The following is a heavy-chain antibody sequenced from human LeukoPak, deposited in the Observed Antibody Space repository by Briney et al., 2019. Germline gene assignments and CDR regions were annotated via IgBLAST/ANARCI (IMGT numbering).Heavy chain of an antibody. J-gene: IGHJ6*04. D-gene: IGHD3-10*02. Sequence: GGSLRLSCAASGFTFSNYGMHWVRQAPGKGLEWVSYISSSGSTIYYADSVKGRFAISRDNAKNSLYLQMNSLRAEDTAVYYCAELGITMIGGVWGKGTTVTISS. CDR3: AELGITMIGGV. CDR2: ISSSGSTI. V-gene: IGHV3-48*04. CDR1: GFTFSNYG.